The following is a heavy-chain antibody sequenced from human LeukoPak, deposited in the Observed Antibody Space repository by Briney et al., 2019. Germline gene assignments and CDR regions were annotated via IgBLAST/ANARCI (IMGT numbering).Heavy chain of an antibody. CDR1: GGSIIRGDYY. J-gene: IGHJ6*04. CDR3: ACERGYGSGLDV. CDR2: IYYSGST. Sequence: TLSLTCLVSGGSIIRGDYYWRWPRHPPGRGLEWFGYIYYSGSTYYNPSLKSRVPIPVHTSKNQFSLELSSVTAADTDVYYCACERGYGSGLDVWGKGTTVTVSS. D-gene: IGHD3-10*01. V-gene: IGHV4-30-4*01.